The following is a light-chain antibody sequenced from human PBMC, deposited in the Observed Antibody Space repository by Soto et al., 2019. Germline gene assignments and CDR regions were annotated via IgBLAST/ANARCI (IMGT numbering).Light chain of an antibody. J-gene: IGKJ5*01. Sequence: VVVNESALSLPVTLGQAASISCRSSQSLVHRDGNTYLSWFRQRPGQSPRRXXXKVSNREAGVPDRFSGSGSGTDFTLKISRVEAADVGLYYCMQGSHWPPITFCQGTRLEI. CDR2: KVS. CDR3: MQGSHWPPIT. CDR1: QSLVHRDGNTY. V-gene: IGKV2-30*02.